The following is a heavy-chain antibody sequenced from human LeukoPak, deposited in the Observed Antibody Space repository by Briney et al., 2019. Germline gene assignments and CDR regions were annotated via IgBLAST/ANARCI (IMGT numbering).Heavy chain of an antibody. J-gene: IGHJ4*02. V-gene: IGHV1-18*01. CDR3: ARCRRDYDFWSGYLTFDY. D-gene: IGHD3-3*01. Sequence: ASVKVSCKASGYTFTSYGISWVRQAPGQGLEWMGWISAYNGKTNYAQKLQGRVTMTTDTSTSTAYMELRSLRACDTGVYYCARCRRDYDFWSGYLTFDYWGQGTLVTVSS. CDR1: GYTFTSYG. CDR2: ISAYNGKT.